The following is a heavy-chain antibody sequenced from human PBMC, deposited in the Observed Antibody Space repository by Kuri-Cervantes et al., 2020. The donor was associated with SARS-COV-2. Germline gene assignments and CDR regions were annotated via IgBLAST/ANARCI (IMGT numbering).Heavy chain of an antibody. CDR1: GGSVSSGSYY. CDR2: IYYSGST. V-gene: IGHV4-61*01. J-gene: IGHJ5*02. D-gene: IGHD2-2*01. CDR3: ARRDLSSTSINNWFDP. Sequence: GSLRLSCTVSGGSVSSGSYYWSWIRQPPGKGLEWIGYIYYSGSTNYNPSLKSRVTISVDTSKNQFSLKLSSVTAADTAVYYCARRDLSSTSINNWFDPWGQGTLVTVSS.